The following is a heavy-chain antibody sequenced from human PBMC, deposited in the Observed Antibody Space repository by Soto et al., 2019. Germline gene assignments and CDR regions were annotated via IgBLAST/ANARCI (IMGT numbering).Heavy chain of an antibody. CDR3: AREGALLQDAFDI. CDR1: GFTVRSNY. Sequence: EVQLVETGGGLIQPGGSLRLSCAASGFTVRSNYMSWVRQAPGKGLEWVSVIYSGDSTYYADSVKGRFTISRDNSKNTLYLQMNSLRAEDTAVYYCAREGALLQDAFDIWGQGTMATVSS. D-gene: IGHD3-10*01. J-gene: IGHJ3*02. V-gene: IGHV3-53*02. CDR2: IYSGDST.